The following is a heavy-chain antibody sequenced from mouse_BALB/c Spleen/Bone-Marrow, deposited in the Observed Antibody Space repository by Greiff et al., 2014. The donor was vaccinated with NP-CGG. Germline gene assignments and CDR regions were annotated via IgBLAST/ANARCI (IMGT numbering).Heavy chain of an antibody. CDR1: GYAFTNYL. V-gene: IGHV1-54*01. CDR3: ARRITTARAMDY. Sequence: VHLVESGAELVRPGTSVKVSCKASGYAFTNYLIEWVKQRPGQGLEWIGVINPGSGGTNYNEKFKGKATLTADKSSSTAYMQLSSLTSDDSAVYFCARRITTARAMDYWGQGTSVTVSS. D-gene: IGHD1-2*01. CDR2: INPGSGGT. J-gene: IGHJ4*01.